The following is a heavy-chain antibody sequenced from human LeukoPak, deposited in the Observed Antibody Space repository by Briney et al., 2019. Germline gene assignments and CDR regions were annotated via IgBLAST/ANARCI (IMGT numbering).Heavy chain of an antibody. CDR2: ISGSGGST. CDR1: GFTFSSYA. Sequence: GGSLRLSCAASGFTFSSYAMSWVRQAPGKGLEWVSAISGSGGSTYYADSVKGRFTISRDNSKNTLYLQMNSLRAEDTAAYYCAKDSIVVVPAAQSVYYFDYWGQGTLVTVSS. J-gene: IGHJ4*02. D-gene: IGHD2-2*01. CDR3: AKDSIVVVPAAQSVYYFDY. V-gene: IGHV3-23*01.